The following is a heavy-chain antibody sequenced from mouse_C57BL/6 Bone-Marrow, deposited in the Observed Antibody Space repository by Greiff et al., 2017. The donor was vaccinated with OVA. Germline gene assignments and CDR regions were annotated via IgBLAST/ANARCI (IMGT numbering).Heavy chain of an antibody. D-gene: IGHD1-1*01. CDR2: IDPENGDT. J-gene: IGHJ2*01. V-gene: IGHV14-4*01. CDR3: THYYGSSGDY. Sequence: VQLKQSGAELVRPGASVKLSCTASGFNIKDDYMHWVKQRPEQGLEWIGWIDPENGDTEYASKFQGKATITADTSSNTAYLQLSSLTSEDTAVYYCTHYYGSSGDYWGQGTTLTVSS. CDR1: GFNIKDDY.